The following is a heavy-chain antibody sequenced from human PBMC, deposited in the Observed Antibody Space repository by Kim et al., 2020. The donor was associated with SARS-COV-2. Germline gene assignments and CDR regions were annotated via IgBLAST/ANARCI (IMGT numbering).Heavy chain of an antibody. Sequence: GGSLRLSCAASGFTFSDYWMHWVRQTPGKGLVWVSRINTDGSTTNYEESVKGRFTISRDNAKKTVYLQMNSLRAEDTAVYYCARGWIAATDYGYWGQGTLVTVSS. CDR3: ARGWIAATDYGY. V-gene: IGHV3-74*01. CDR2: INTDGSTT. J-gene: IGHJ4*02. D-gene: IGHD3-16*01. CDR1: GFTFSDYW.